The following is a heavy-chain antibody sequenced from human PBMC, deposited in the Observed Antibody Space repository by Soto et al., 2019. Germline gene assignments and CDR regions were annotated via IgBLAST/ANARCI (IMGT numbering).Heavy chain of an antibody. Sequence: AASRVTVSVYAMTWGRQASGLGLEWVSGISGSGANIDYADFGKGRFIISRDTSKDTLSLQMHSLRSEDTAVYSCARRTCYGWGSSMYYYYGLDVWGQRTTVTVSS. D-gene: IGHD3-10*01. V-gene: IGHV3-23*01. CDR1: RVTVSVYA. CDR3: ARRTCYGWGSSMYYYYGLDV. CDR2: ISGSGANI. J-gene: IGHJ6*02.